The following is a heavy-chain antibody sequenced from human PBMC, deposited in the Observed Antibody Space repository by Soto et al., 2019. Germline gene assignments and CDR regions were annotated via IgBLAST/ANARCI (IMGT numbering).Heavy chain of an antibody. CDR2: FDPEDGET. Sequence: ASVKVSCKVSGYTLTELSMHWVRQAPGKGLEWMGGFDPEDGETIYAQKFQGRVTMTEDTSTDTAYMELSSLRSEDTAVYYCATVLQYRVPYYYYGMDVWGQGTTVTVSS. V-gene: IGHV1-24*01. CDR3: ATVLQYRVPYYYYGMDV. J-gene: IGHJ6*02. CDR1: GYTLTELS. D-gene: IGHD4-4*01.